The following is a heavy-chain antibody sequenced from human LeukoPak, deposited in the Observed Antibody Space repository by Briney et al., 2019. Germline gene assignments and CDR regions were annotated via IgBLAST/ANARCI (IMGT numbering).Heavy chain of an antibody. D-gene: IGHD3-9*01. Sequence: GSSVKVSCKASGGTFSSYAISWVRQAPGQGLEWMGGIIPIFGTANYAQKFQGRVTITTDESTSTAYMELSSLRSEDTAVYHCARDFDWLLYLDYWGQGTLVTVSS. V-gene: IGHV1-69*05. CDR3: ARDFDWLLYLDY. CDR2: IIPIFGTA. CDR1: GGTFSSYA. J-gene: IGHJ4*02.